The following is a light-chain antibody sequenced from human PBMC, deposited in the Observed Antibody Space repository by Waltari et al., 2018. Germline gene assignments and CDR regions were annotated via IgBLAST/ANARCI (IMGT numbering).Light chain of an antibody. CDR1: QSIGYF. J-gene: IGKJ4*01. CDR3: QQSSITPLT. CDR2: TTS. Sequence: DIQMTQSPSSLSASVGDRVTITCRASQSIGYFLNWYQQRPGKAPNLLIYTTSSLQTGVPSRFSGSGSGTEFTLTISSLQPEDFATYYCQQSSITPLTFGGGTKVEIK. V-gene: IGKV1-39*01.